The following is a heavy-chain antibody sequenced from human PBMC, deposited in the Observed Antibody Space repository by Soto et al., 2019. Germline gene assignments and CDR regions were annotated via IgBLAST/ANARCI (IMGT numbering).Heavy chain of an antibody. CDR1: GFTFSTYW. Sequence: EVQLVDSGGGLVQPGGSLRLSCAASGFTFSTYWMSWVHQAPGKGLEWVANIDQDGSEKHYVDSVKGRFTISRDNAKNSLYLQMTSLRSEDTAVYYRASGVGIWGQGSLVTVSS. CDR2: IDQDGSEK. J-gene: IGHJ4*02. D-gene: IGHD3-3*01. CDR3: ASGVGI. V-gene: IGHV3-7*01.